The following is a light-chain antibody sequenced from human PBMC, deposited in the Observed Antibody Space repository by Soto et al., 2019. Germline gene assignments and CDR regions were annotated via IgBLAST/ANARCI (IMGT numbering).Light chain of an antibody. CDR3: KSYDSSLSACV. Sequence: QSVLTQPPSVSGAPGQRVTISCTGSSSNIGGGYDVHWYQQLPGTAPKLLVYGNINRPSRVPDRFSGSKSDTSASLAITGLQAEDEADYYCKSYDSSLSACVFGGGTKLTVL. CDR2: GNI. V-gene: IGLV1-40*01. CDR1: SSNIGGGYD. J-gene: IGLJ3*02.